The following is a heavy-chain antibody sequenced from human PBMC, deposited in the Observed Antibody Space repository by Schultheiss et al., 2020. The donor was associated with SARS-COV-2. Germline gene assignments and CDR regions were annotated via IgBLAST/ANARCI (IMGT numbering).Heavy chain of an antibody. Sequence: GGSLRLSCAASGFTFSSYDMHWVRQATGKGLEWVSAIGTAGDTYYPGSVKGRFTISRDNSKNTLYLQMNSLRAEDTAVYYCAKDLVVDIVLMVYAWYNWFDPWGQGTLVTVSS. V-gene: IGHV3-13*01. CDR3: AKDLVVDIVLMVYAWYNWFDP. J-gene: IGHJ5*02. CDR1: GFTFSSYD. D-gene: IGHD2-8*01. CDR2: IGTAGDT.